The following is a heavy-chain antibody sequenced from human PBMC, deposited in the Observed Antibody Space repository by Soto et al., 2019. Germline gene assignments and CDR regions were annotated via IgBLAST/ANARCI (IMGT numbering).Heavy chain of an antibody. CDR3: ARIVVAGLFDY. CDR1: GGSFSGYY. V-gene: IGHV4-34*01. D-gene: IGHD3-22*01. Sequence: SETLSLTCAVYGGSFSGYYWSWIRQPPGKGLEWIGEINHSGSTNYNPSLKSRVTISVDTSKNQFSLKLSSVTAADTAVYYCARIVVAGLFDYWGQGTLVTVSS. CDR2: INHSGST. J-gene: IGHJ4*02.